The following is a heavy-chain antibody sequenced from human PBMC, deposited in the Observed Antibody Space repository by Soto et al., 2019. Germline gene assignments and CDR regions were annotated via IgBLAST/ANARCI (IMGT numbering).Heavy chain of an antibody. V-gene: IGHV3-33*01. CDR1: GFTFSTHG. Sequence: GGSLRLSCAAFGFTFSTHGMHWVRQAPGKGLEWVALIWNDGNKKDYADSVKGRFTISRDNSKNILYLQVDSLRVEDTAVYFCARDTWIVSSITSLDYWGQGNLVTVSS. CDR2: IWNDGNKK. J-gene: IGHJ4*02. CDR3: ARDTWIVSSITSLDY. D-gene: IGHD1-26*01.